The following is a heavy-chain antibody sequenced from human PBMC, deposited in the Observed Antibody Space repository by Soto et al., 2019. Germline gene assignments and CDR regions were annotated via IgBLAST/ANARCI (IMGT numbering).Heavy chain of an antibody. V-gene: IGHV3-23*01. CDR3: AKVDSNYYDSSGYYY. CDR2: ISGSGGST. D-gene: IGHD3-22*01. CDR1: GFTFSSYA. J-gene: IGHJ4*02. Sequence: GGSLRLSCAASGFTFSSYAMSWVRQAPGKGLEWVSAISGSGGSTYYADSVKGRFTISRDNSKNTLYLQMNSLRAEDTAVYYCAKVDSNYYDSSGYYYWGQGTLVTVSS.